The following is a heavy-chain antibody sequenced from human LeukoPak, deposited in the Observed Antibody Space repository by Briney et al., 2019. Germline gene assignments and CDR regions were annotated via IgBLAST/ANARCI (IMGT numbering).Heavy chain of an antibody. D-gene: IGHD5-18*01. CDR2: MYYSGST. V-gene: IGHV4-39*01. CDR1: GGSISSSSYY. CDR3: ASQTWIHLWLLAY. J-gene: IGHJ4*02. Sequence: KPSETLSLTCTVSGGSISSSSYYWGWIRQPPGKGLEWIGSMYYSGSTYYNPSLKSRVTMSVDTSRDQFSLKLSSVTAADTAVYYCASQTWIHLWLLAYWGQGTLVTVSS.